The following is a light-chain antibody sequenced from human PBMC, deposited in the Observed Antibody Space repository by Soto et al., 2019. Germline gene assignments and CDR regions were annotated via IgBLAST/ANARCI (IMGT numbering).Light chain of an antibody. CDR3: QQRHNWLT. CDR1: QSVSSN. CDR2: GAS. Sequence: EIVMTQSPVTLSVSAGERATLSCRACQSVSSNLAWYQQKPGQAPRLLIYGASTRATGIPARFSGCGSGTDFTLTISSLESEDSGIYYCQQRHNWLTFGGGTKVDIK. J-gene: IGKJ4*01. V-gene: IGKV3-15*01.